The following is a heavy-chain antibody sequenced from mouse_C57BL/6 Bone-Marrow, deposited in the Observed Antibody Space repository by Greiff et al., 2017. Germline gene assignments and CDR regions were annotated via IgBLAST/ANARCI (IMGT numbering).Heavy chain of an antibody. CDR1: GYTFTSYG. V-gene: IGHV1-81*01. CDR3: ARPLRYSKAWFAY. CDR2: IYPRSGNT. J-gene: IGHJ3*01. Sequence: QVQLQRSGAELARPGASVKLSCKASGYTFTSYGISWVKQRTGQGLEWIGEIYPRSGNTYYNEKFKGKATLTADKSSSTAYMELRSLTSEDSAVYFCARPLRYSKAWFAYWGQGTLVTVSA. D-gene: IGHD2-5*01.